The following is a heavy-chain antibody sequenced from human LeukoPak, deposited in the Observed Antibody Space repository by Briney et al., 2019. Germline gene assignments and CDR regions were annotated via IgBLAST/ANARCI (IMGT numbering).Heavy chain of an antibody. D-gene: IGHD2/OR15-2a*01. V-gene: IGHV3-23*01. CDR3: AKDVSPGRTYFDC. J-gene: IGHJ4*02. CDR2: ISGSGCSI. CDR1: GFTFSSYA. Sequence: GGSLRLSCAASGFTFSSYAMTWVRQAPGKGLEWVSAISGSGCSIYYADSVKGRFTISRDNSKNTLYLQMNSLRAEDTAVYYCAKDVSPGRTYFDCWGQGTLVTVSS.